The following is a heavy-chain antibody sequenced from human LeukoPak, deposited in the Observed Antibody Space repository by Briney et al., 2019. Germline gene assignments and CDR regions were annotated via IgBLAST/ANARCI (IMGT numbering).Heavy chain of an antibody. Sequence: SETLSLTCAVYGGSFSGYYWSWIRQPPGKGLEWIGEINHSGSTNYNPSLKSRVTISVDTSKNQFTLKLSSVTAADTAVYYCARQTGSGLFTLPGGQGTLVTVSS. CDR2: INHSGST. V-gene: IGHV4-34*01. CDR1: GGSFSGYY. D-gene: IGHD3/OR15-3a*01. CDR3: ARQTGSGLFTLP. J-gene: IGHJ4*02.